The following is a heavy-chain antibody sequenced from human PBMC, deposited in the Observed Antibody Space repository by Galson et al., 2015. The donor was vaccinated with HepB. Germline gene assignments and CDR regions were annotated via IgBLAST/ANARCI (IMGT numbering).Heavy chain of an antibody. D-gene: IGHD2-15*01. CDR1: GFIFSRYG. CDR2: ISGSSTWT. CDR3: ARAEGLSGATPDY. V-gene: IGHV3-21*01. Sequence: SLRLSCAASGFIFSRYGFTWVRQSPGKGLEWVSSISGSSTWTYYTDSVKGRFTISRDNAKNSVYLQMNSLRVEDTAVYYCARAEGLSGATPDYWGQGTLVTVSS. J-gene: IGHJ4*02.